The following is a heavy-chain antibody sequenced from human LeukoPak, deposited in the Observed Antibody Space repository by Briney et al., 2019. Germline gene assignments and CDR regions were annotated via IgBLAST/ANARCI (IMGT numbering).Heavy chain of an antibody. CDR2: INQDGGTR. J-gene: IGHJ4*02. D-gene: IGHD3-16*01. CDR3: ARDMKGNLDY. Sequence: HPGGSLRLSCAASGFTFSSTWMAWVRQAPGKGLDWVANINQDGGTRQYADSVRGRFTISRDNAKNSLYLEMNSLRAEDTGLYHCARDMKGNLDYWGQGTLVTVSS. V-gene: IGHV3-7*01. CDR1: GFTFSSTW.